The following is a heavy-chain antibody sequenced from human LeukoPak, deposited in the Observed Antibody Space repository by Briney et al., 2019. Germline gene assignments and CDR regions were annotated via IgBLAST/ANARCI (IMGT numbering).Heavy chain of an antibody. Sequence: SVKVSCKASGGTFSSYAISWVRQAPGQGLEWMGRIIPILGIANYAQKFQGRVTITADKSTSTAYMELSSLRSEDTAVYYCANEANSGYYLGTWFDPWGQGTLVTVSS. J-gene: IGHJ5*02. D-gene: IGHD3-22*01. CDR2: IIPILGIA. CDR1: GGTFSSYA. V-gene: IGHV1-69*04. CDR3: ANEANSGYYLGTWFDP.